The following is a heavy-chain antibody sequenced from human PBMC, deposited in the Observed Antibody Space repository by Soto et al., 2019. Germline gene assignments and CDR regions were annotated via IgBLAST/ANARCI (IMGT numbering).Heavy chain of an antibody. J-gene: IGHJ4*02. D-gene: IGHD4-17*01. V-gene: IGHV3-11*03. CDR1: GFTFSDYY. Sequence: GGSLRLSCAASGFTFSDYYMSWIRQAPGKGLEWVSYISSSSSYTNYADSVKGRFTISRDNAKNSLYLQMNSLRAEDTAVYYCAGHRLYGDYAWYYFDYWGQGTLVTVSS. CDR3: AGHRLYGDYAWYYFDY. CDR2: ISSSSSYT.